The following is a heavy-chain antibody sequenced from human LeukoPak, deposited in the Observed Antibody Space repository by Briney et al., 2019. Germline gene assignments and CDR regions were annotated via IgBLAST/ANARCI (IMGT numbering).Heavy chain of an antibody. CDR3: ARGSRTEMATMSWYWYFDL. Sequence: ASVKVSCRASGYTFTDYYMHWVRQAPGQGLEWMGWINPNSGGTNYAQKFQGRVTMTRDTSISTAYMELSRLRSDDTAVYYCARGSRTEMATMSWYWYFDLWGRGTLVTVSS. CDR2: INPNSGGT. CDR1: GYTFTDYY. J-gene: IGHJ2*01. D-gene: IGHD5-24*01. V-gene: IGHV1-2*02.